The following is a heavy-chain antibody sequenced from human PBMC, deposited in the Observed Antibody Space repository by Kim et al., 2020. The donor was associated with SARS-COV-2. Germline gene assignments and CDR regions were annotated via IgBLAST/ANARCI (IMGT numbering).Heavy chain of an antibody. CDR3: TTEGYSDL. CDR2: GGTT. V-gene: IGHV3-15*01. Sequence: GGTTDYAAPVKGRFTISREDSKNTLYLQMNSLKTEDTAVYYCTTEGYSDLWGRGTLVTVSS. J-gene: IGHJ2*01.